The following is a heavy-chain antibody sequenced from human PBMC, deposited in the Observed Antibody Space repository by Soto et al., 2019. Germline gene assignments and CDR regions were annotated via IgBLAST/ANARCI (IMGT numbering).Heavy chain of an antibody. J-gene: IGHJ3*02. CDR1: GYTFTSYA. CDR2: MNPNSGNT. CDR3: ARVPNSYYDFWSGYPDAFDI. D-gene: IGHD3-3*01. Sequence: ASVKVSCKASGYTFTSYAINWVRQAPGQRLEWMGWMNPNSGNTGYAQKFQGRVTMTRNTSISTAYMELSSLRSEDTAVYYCARVPNSYYDFWSGYPDAFDIWGQGTMVTVSS. V-gene: IGHV1-8*02.